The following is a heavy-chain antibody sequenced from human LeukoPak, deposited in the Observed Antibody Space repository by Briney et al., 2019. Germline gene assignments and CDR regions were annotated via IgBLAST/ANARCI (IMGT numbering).Heavy chain of an antibody. CDR1: VYTFPSYH. CDR2: MNTNSGNT. V-gene: IGHV1-8*01. J-gene: IGHJ4*02. Sequence: GASVKVSFQSSVYTFPSYHINWVRQASGQGLEGMGWMNTNSGNTGYAQKFQGRVTMTRNTSISTAYMELSSLRSEDTAVYYCARVFRGRHLDYWGQGTLVTVSS. CDR3: ARVFRGRHLDY.